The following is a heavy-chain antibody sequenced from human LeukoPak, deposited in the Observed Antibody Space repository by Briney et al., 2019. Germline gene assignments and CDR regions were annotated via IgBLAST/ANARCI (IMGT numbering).Heavy chain of an antibody. J-gene: IGHJ5*02. D-gene: IGHD6-13*01. CDR2: IYYGGTT. CDR1: DDSISSISFY. CDR3: VAYTSSLRCFDP. V-gene: IGHV4-39*07. Sequence: PSETLSLTCTVSDDSISSISFYWGWIRQPPGKGLEWIGSIYYGGTTYYNPSLESRVTMSLDTSKKQFSLRLRSVTAADTAVYYCVAYTSSLRCFDPWGQGTLVIVSS.